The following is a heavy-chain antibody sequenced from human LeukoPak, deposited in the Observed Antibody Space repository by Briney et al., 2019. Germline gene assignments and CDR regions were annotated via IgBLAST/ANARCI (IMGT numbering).Heavy chain of an antibody. CDR2: IYYSGST. V-gene: IGHV4-39*07. D-gene: IGHD6-13*01. J-gene: IGHJ6*03. Sequence: SETLSLTCTVSGGSISSSSYYWGWIRQPPGKGLEWIGSIYYSGSTYYNPSLKSRVTISVDTSKNQFSLKLSSVTAADTAVYYCARDGARIAAAGTVGGSRYMDIWGKGTTVTVSS. CDR3: ARDGARIAAAGTVGGSRYMDI. CDR1: GGSISSSSYY.